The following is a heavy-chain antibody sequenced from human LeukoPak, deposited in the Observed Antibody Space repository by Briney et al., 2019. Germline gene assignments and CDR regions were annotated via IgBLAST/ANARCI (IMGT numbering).Heavy chain of an antibody. CDR3: ARVGYDSSGYYVLG. D-gene: IGHD3-22*01. J-gene: IGHJ4*02. CDR1: GGSISSSNW. Sequence: SGTLSLTFAVSGGSISSSNWWSWVRPPPGKGLEWIGEIYHSGSTNYNPSLKSRVTISVDKSKNQFSLKLSSVTAADTAVYYCARVGYDSSGYYVLGWGQGTLVTVSS. CDR2: IYHSGST. V-gene: IGHV4-4*02.